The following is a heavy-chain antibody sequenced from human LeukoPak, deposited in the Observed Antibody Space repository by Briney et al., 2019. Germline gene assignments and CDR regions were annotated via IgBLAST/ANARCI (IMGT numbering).Heavy chain of an antibody. V-gene: IGHV1-3*01. CDR2: INAGNGNT. CDR3: AMGLLGAPTTFDY. CDR1: GYTFTSYA. D-gene: IGHD1-26*01. J-gene: IGHJ4*02. Sequence: GASVKVSCKASGYTFTSYAMHWVRQAPGRRLEWMGWINAGNGNTKYSQKFQGRVTITRDTSASTAYMELSSLRSEDTAVYYCAMGLLGAPTTFDYWGQGTLVTVSS.